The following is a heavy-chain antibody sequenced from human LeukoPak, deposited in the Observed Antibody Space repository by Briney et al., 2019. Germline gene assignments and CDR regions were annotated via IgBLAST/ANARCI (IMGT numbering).Heavy chain of an antibody. Sequence: KPSETLSLTCTVSGGSISSYYWSWVRQPAGKGLEWIGRIYTSGSTNYNPSLKSRVTMSVDTSKNQFSLKLSSVTAADTAVYYCASVDILTGYDAFDIWGQGTMVTVSS. V-gene: IGHV4-4*07. CDR2: IYTSGST. J-gene: IGHJ3*02. CDR1: GGSISSYY. D-gene: IGHD3-9*01. CDR3: ASVDILTGYDAFDI.